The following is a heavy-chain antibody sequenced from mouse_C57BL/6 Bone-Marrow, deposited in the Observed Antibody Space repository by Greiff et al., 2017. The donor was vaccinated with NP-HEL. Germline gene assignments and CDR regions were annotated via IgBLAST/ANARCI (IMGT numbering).Heavy chain of an antibody. D-gene: IGHD1-1*01. V-gene: IGHV1-81*01. CDR2: IYPRSGNT. Sequence: VQLQQSGAELARPGASVKLSCKASGYTFTSYGISWVKQRTGQGLEWIGEIYPRSGNTYYNEKFKGKATLTADKSSSTEYMELRSLTSEDSAVYFCARRYYGSSYPWYFDVWGTGTTVTVSS. CDR1: GYTFTSYG. CDR3: ARRYYGSSYPWYFDV. J-gene: IGHJ1*03.